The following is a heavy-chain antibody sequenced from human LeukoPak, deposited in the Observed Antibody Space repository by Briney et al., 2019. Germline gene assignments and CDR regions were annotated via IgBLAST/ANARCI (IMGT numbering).Heavy chain of an antibody. CDR3: AREGRYSSSPIDY. CDR2: INAGNGNT. Sequence: GASVKVSCKASGYTFTSYAMHWVRQAPGQRLEWMGWINAGNGNTKYSQKFQGRVTITRDTSASTAYMELSSLRSDDTAVYYCAREGRYSSSPIDYWGQGTLVTVSS. J-gene: IGHJ4*02. D-gene: IGHD6-13*01. V-gene: IGHV1-3*01. CDR1: GYTFTSYA.